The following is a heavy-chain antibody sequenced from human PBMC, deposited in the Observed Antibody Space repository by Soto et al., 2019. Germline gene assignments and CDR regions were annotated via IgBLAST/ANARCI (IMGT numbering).Heavy chain of an antibody. Sequence: GGSLRLSCAAAGFAFSTYAMTWVRQAPGNGLEWVLVISGSGGSSYYAASVKGRFTISRDNSKNTLFLQMNGLRAEDTAVYYCAKVTKRAAAGRYEYYKYGMDVCGQGTTVTVSS. CDR2: ISGSGGSS. CDR3: AKVTKRAAAGRYEYYKYGMDV. V-gene: IGHV3-23*01. CDR1: GFAFSTYA. J-gene: IGHJ6*02. D-gene: IGHD6-13*01.